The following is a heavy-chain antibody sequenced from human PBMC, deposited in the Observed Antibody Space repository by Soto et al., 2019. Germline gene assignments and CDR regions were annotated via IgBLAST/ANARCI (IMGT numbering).Heavy chain of an antibody. CDR3: ARALSGEAFFDY. CDR1: GYTFTSQN. CDR2: INPSIGTT. D-gene: IGHD4-17*01. Sequence: ASVKVSCKASGYTFTSQNMHWVRQAPGQGLEWMGVINPSIGTTTYAQKFQGRVTISRDNSKNTLYLQMNSLRAEDTAVYYCARALSGEAFFDYWGQGTLVTVSS. V-gene: IGHV1-46*01. J-gene: IGHJ4*02.